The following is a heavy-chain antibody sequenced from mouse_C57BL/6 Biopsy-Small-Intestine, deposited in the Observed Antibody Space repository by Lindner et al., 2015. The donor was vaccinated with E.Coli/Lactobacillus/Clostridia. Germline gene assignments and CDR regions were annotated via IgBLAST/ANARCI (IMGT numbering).Heavy chain of an antibody. J-gene: IGHJ4*01. Sequence: VQLQESGAEVVRPGASVKLSCTASGLNIKDDYMHWVKQRPEQGLEWIGRIDPANGNTKCAPKFQDKATMTADTSSNTAYLQLSNLTSEDTAVYYCGSDDSYAMDYWGQGTSVTVSS. V-gene: IGHV14-3*01. CDR3: GSDDSYAMDY. D-gene: IGHD2-13*01. CDR2: IDPANGNT. CDR1: GLNIKDDY.